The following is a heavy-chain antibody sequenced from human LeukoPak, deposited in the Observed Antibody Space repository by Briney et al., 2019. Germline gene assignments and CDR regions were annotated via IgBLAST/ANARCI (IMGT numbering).Heavy chain of an antibody. CDR1: GFAFRTYD. CDR3: AKSGYNRFDY. J-gene: IGHJ4*02. Sequence: PGGSLRLSCAASGFAFRTYDMHWVRQAPGKGLKWVTFIRYDGSNKYYADSVKGRFTVSRDNSRNTLYLQMNSLRAEDTAVYYCAKSGYNRFDYWGQGTLVTVSS. V-gene: IGHV3-30*02. D-gene: IGHD5-24*01. CDR2: IRYDGSNK.